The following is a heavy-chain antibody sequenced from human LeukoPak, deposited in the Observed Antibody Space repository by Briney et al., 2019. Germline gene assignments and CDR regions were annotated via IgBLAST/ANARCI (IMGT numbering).Heavy chain of an antibody. CDR3: ARDHIVVVPAAHEFYYYYYMDV. V-gene: IGHV4-61*02. J-gene: IGHJ6*03. CDR1: GGSISSGSYY. CDR2: IYTSGST. Sequence: SETLSLTCTVSGGSISSGSYYWSWIRQPAGKGLEWIGRIYTSGSTNYNPSLKSRVTISVDTSKNQFSLKLSSVTAADTAVYYCARDHIVVVPAAHEFYYYYYMDVWGKGTTVTISS. D-gene: IGHD2-2*01.